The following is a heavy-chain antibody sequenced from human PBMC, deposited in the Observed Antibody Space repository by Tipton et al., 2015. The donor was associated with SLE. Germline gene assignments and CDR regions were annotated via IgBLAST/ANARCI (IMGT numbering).Heavy chain of an antibody. CDR2: IKQDGSEK. CDR1: GFTFSSYW. CDR3: ARDARRDEFWSPFDY. D-gene: IGHD3-3*01. Sequence: SLRLSCAASGFTFSSYWMSWVRQAPGKGLEWVANIKQDGSEKYYVDSVKGRFTIARDNAKNSLYLQMNSLRAEDTAVYYCARDARRDEFWSPFDYWGQGTLVTVSS. V-gene: IGHV3-7*01. J-gene: IGHJ4*02.